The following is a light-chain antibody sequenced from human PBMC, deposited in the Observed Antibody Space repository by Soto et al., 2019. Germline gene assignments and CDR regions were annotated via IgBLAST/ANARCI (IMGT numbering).Light chain of an antibody. CDR3: QQRYNWPPT. CDR2: GAS. V-gene: IGKV3-11*01. Sequence: IVLAQSPFTLSMSPGERATLSCRASQSVSSNLAWYQQKPGQAPRLLIYGASTRATGIPARFSGSGSGTDFTLTINSLEPEDFALYYCQQRYNWPPTFGQGTKVDIK. CDR1: QSVSSN. J-gene: IGKJ1*01.